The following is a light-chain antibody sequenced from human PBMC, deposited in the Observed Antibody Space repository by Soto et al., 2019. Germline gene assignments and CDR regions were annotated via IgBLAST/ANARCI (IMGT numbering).Light chain of an antibody. CDR3: QQYGSSETWT. Sequence: EAVLTQSPAALSVSPGERVTLSCRASQSVATNLAWYQQRPGQAPRLLIYGASKRAIGLPARFSGSGSGTEFTLTISRLEPEDFAVYYCQQYGSSETWTFGQGTKVDIK. J-gene: IGKJ1*01. V-gene: IGKV3-15*01. CDR1: QSVATN. CDR2: GAS.